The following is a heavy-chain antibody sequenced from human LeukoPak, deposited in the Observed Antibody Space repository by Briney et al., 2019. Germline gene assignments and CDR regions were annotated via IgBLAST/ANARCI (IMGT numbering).Heavy chain of an antibody. D-gene: IGHD3-3*01. CDR3: QSRFLEWLLDY. Sequence: SETLSLTCTVSGDSIRSNNYYWGWIRQPPGKGLEWIGSIYDTGSTFYNPSLKSRVIISVDTSKNQFSLKLSSVTAADTAVYYCQSRFLEWLLDYWGQGALVTVSS. CDR1: GDSIRSNNYY. J-gene: IGHJ4*02. V-gene: IGHV4-39*01. CDR2: IYDTGST.